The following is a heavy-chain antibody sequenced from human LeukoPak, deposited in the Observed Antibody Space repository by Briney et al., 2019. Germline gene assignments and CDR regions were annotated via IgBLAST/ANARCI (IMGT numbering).Heavy chain of an antibody. Sequence: GASVKVSCKVSGYTLTELSMHWVRQAPGKGLEWMGGFDPEDGETIYAQKFQGRVTMTRNTSISTAYMELSSLRSEDTAVYYCASMAHYYDSSGYVDYWGQGTLVTVSS. CDR2: FDPEDGET. J-gene: IGHJ4*02. D-gene: IGHD3-22*01. CDR3: ASMAHYYDSSGYVDY. CDR1: GYTLTELS. V-gene: IGHV1-24*01.